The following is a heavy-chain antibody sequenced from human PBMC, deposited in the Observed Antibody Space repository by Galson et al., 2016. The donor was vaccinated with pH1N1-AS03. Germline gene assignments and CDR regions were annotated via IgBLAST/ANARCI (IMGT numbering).Heavy chain of an antibody. CDR3: AKDKEAVADRRGYFFDD. V-gene: IGHV3-23*01. J-gene: IGHJ4*02. D-gene: IGHD6-19*01. CDR2: IIGAGGVP. Sequence: SLRLSCAASGFTFSSYAMSWVRQAPGKGLEWVASIIGAGGVPYYAGSVKGRFAVSRDTSENTVYLQLDSLGAEDTAVYYCAKDKEAVADRRGYFFDDWGQGTLVTVSS. CDR1: GFTFSSYA.